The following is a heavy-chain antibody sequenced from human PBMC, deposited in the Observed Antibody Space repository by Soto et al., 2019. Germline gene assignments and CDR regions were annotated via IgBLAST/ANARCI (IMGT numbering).Heavy chain of an antibody. CDR1: GGTFSSYA. J-gene: IGHJ6*02. Sequence: SVKVSCKASGGTFSSYAISWVLQGPGQGLEWMGGSIPIFATTNYAQRFQGRVTITADESTSTAYMELSSLRSEDAAMYYCARHPPPYSGSYRALGRMDVWGQATTVTVSS. D-gene: IGHD1-26*01. V-gene: IGHV1-69*13. CDR2: SIPIFATT. CDR3: ARHPPPYSGSYRALGRMDV.